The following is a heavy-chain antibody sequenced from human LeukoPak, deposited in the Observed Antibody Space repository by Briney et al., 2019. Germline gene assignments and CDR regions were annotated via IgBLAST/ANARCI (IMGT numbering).Heavy chain of an antibody. J-gene: IGHJ5*02. CDR2: IYYSGST. CDR1: GGSFSGYY. Sequence: SETLSLTCAVYGGSFSGYYWSWIRQPPGKGLEWFAYIYYSGSTTYNPSLKSRVIISVDTSKNQFSLRLSSVTAADTAVYYCARSNSFYYDSWGQGTLVTVSS. D-gene: IGHD3-16*01. V-gene: IGHV4-59*01. CDR3: ARSNSFYYDS.